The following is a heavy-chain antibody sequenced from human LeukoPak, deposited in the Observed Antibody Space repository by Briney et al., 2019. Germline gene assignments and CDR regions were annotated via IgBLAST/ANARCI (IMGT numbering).Heavy chain of an antibody. Sequence: PGGSLRLSCAASGFTFSSYAMGWVRQAPGKGLEWVSYIGSSGGSRYYADSVKGRFTSSRDKAKNSLYLQMHSLRVEDTAVYYCAREDGDAFDIWGQGTMVSVSS. CDR2: IGSSGGSR. CDR3: AREDGDAFDI. D-gene: IGHD5-24*01. V-gene: IGHV3-48*01. CDR1: GFTFSSYA. J-gene: IGHJ3*02.